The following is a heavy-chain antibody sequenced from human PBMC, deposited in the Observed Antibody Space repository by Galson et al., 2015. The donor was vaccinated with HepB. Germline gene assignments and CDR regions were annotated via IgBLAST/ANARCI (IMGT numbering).Heavy chain of an antibody. CDR2: IWYDGSNK. V-gene: IGHV3-33*06. CDR1: GFTFSNYG. D-gene: IGHD3-10*01. J-gene: IGHJ6*02. Sequence: SLRLSCAASGFTFSNYGMHWVRQAPGKGLEWVAVIWYDGSNKYYVDSVKGRFTISRDNSKNTLYLQMNSLRAEDTAVYYCAKGNYYYYYGMDVWGQGTTVTVSS. CDR3: AKGNYYYYYGMDV.